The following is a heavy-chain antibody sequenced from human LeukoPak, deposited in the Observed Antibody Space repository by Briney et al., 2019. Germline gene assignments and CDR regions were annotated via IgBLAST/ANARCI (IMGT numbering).Heavy chain of an antibody. CDR1: GGSISGYY. Sequence: PSETLSLTCTVSGGSISGYYWSWIRQPPGKGLEWIWFIYYSGSPNYNPSLKSRVTISVDTSKNPFSLKLSSVSAADTAVYYCAGYATTVTTNDYWGQGTLVTVSS. D-gene: IGHD4-17*01. CDR2: IYYSGSP. J-gene: IGHJ4*02. CDR3: AGYATTVTTNDY. V-gene: IGHV4-59*08.